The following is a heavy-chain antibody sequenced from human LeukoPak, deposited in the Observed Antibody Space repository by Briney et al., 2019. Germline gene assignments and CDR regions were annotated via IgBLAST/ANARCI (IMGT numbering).Heavy chain of an antibody. CDR3: AAVVGWAFDI. CDR2: ISSAGSTM. Sequence: GRSLRLSCAASGFTFSDYYMSWIRQAPGKGLEWVSYISSAGSTMYYADSVKGRFTISRDNAKNSLSLQVYSLRAEDTAVYYCAAVVGWAFDIWGQGTMVTVSS. V-gene: IGHV3-11*01. CDR1: GFTFSDYY. D-gene: IGHD6-19*01. J-gene: IGHJ3*02.